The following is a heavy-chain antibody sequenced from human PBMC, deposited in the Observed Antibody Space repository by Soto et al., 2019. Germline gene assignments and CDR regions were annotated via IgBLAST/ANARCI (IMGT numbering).Heavy chain of an antibody. CDR3: ARDWEAAAGRFDY. CDR1: GFTFSSYS. D-gene: IGHD6-13*01. V-gene: IGHV3-21*01. CDR2: ISSSSSYI. J-gene: IGHJ4*02. Sequence: EVQLVESGGGLVKPGGSLRLSCAASGFTFSSYSMNWVRQAPGKGLEWVSSISSSSSYIYYADSVKGRFTISRDNAKNSLYLQMNSLRAEDTAVYYCARDWEAAAGRFDYWGQGTLVTVSS.